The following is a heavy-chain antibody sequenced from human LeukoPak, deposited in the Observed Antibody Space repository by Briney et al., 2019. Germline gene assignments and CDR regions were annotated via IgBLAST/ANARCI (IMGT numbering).Heavy chain of an antibody. Sequence: GGSLRLSCEASGFTVSSNYMSWVRQAPGKGLEWVSVIYSGGSTYYADSVKGRFTISRDNSKNTLYLQMNSLRAEDTAVYYCARGLTYDYLPWWGQGTLVTVSS. D-gene: IGHD3-16*01. V-gene: IGHV3-53*01. CDR2: IYSGGST. J-gene: IGHJ4*02. CDR1: GFTVSSNY. CDR3: ARGLTYDYLPW.